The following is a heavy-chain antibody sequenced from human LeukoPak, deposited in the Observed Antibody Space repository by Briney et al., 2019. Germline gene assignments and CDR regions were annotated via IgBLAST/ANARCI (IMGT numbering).Heavy chain of an antibody. CDR2: INHSGST. J-gene: IGHJ4*02. Sequence: PSETLSLTCAVYGGSFSGYYWSWIRQPPGKGLEWIGEINHSGSTNYNPSLKSRVTISVDTSKNQFSLKLSSVTAADTAVYYCARGEHYYGSGSYGSWGQGTLVTVSS. CDR3: ARGEHYYGSGSYGS. V-gene: IGHV4-34*01. D-gene: IGHD3-10*01. CDR1: GGSFSGYY.